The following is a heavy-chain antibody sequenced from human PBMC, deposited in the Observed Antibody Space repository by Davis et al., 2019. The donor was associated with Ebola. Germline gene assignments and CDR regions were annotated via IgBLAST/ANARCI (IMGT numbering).Heavy chain of an antibody. CDR1: GFTFSNAW. Sequence: GSLRLSCAASGFTFSNAWMSWIRQPPGKGLEWIGYIYYSGGTNYNPSLKSRVTISVDTSKNQFSLKLNSVTPEDTAVYYCARGGWASGMDVWGQGTTVTVSS. D-gene: IGHD6-19*01. CDR3: ARGGWASGMDV. V-gene: IGHV4-59*12. J-gene: IGHJ6*02. CDR2: IYYSGGT.